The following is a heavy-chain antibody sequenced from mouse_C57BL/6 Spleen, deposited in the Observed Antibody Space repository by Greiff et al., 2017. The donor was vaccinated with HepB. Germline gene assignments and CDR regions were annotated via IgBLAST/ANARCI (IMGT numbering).Heavy chain of an antibody. V-gene: IGHV1-22*01. J-gene: IGHJ3*01. D-gene: IGHD2-5*01. CDR3: AREEYSKGAWFAY. CDR2: INPNNGGT. CDR1: GYTFTDYN. Sequence: EVQLQQSGPELVKPGASVKMSCKASGYTFTDYNMHWVKQSHGKSLEWIGYINPNNGGTSYNQKFKGKATLTVNKSSSTAYMELRSLTSEDSAVYYCAREEYSKGAWFAYWGQGTLVTVSA.